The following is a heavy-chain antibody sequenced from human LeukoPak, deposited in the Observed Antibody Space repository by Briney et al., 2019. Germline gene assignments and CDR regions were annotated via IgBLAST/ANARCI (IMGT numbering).Heavy chain of an antibody. J-gene: IGHJ6*02. Sequence: GEALKISCKGSGYSFTSYWIGWVRQMPGKGVGWMGIIYPGGSDNKYSSSFEGHVTISADKSISTYYLQWSSLKAADTAMYYCARGGSGSYYNMGYYGMDVWGQGTTVTVSS. CDR2: IYPGGSDN. CDR1: GYSFTSYW. D-gene: IGHD3-10*01. CDR3: ARGGSGSYYNMGYYGMDV. V-gene: IGHV5-51*01.